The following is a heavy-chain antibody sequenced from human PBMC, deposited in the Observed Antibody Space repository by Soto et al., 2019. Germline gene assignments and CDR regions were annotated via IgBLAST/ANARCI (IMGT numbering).Heavy chain of an antibody. CDR3: AKDVGSYYYDTSAYHYDY. CDR2: ISWNSGTI. J-gene: IGHJ4*02. Sequence: GGSLRLSCVASGFIFEDYAMNWVRQGPGKGLEWVSGISWNSGTIGYADAVKGRFTISRDNAKNSLHLQMNSLRAEDTALYYCAKDVGSYYYDTSAYHYDYWGRGTQVTVSS. V-gene: IGHV3-9*01. D-gene: IGHD3-22*01. CDR1: GFIFEDYA.